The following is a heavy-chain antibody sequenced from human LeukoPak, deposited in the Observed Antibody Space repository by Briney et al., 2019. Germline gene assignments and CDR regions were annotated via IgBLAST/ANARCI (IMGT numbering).Heavy chain of an antibody. CDR1: GHTFTDYY. CDR2: INPNSGVT. V-gene: IGHV1-2*02. Sequence: GASVKVSCKASGHTFTDYYIHWVRQAPGQGLEWMGWINPNSGVTNFAQKFQGRVTMTTDTSISTAYMELSTLRSDDTAVYYCARDLSHGLDYYYYMDVWGKGTTVTVSS. D-gene: IGHD2/OR15-2a*01. J-gene: IGHJ6*03. CDR3: ARDLSHGLDYYYYMDV.